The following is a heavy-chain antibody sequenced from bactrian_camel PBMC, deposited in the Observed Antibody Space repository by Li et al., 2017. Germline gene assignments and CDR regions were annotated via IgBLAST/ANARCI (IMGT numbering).Heavy chain of an antibody. CDR1: YIDSSYC. J-gene: IGHJ4*01. Sequence: VQLVESGVGSVQAGGSLNLTCVYIDSSYCMGWFRQAPGKEREGVATIDRDGSTSYADFVKDRFTISIDKTTNTLFLQMSNLEPDDTAMYYCVAMAAREGHKASRGLCDTGGISFQGQGTQVTVS. CDR2: IDRDGST. D-gene: IGHD3*01. V-gene: IGHV3S53*01.